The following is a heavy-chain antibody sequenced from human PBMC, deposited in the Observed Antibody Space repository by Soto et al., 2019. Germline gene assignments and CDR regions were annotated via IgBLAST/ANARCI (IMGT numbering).Heavy chain of an antibody. CDR3: AIHHGPTTSENWFDP. V-gene: IGHV1-18*01. CDR2: ISTYSGDT. J-gene: IGHJ5*02. CDR1: GYTFFTYD. D-gene: IGHD5-12*01. Sequence: QVHLVQSGVEVKTPGASVKVSCQASGYTFFTYDISWVRQAPGQGHAWLGWISTYSGDTKYAQKIQGRVTMPTDTSTTTAYLDLRSLRSDDTAVYYCAIHHGPTTSENWFDPWGQGTLVTVSS.